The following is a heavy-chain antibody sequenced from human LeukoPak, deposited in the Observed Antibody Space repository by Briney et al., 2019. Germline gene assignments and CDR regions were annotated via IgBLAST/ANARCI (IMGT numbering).Heavy chain of an antibody. J-gene: IGHJ5*02. Sequence: ASVKVSCKASGYTFTSYGISWVRQAPGQGLEWMGWISAYNGNTNYAQKLQGRVTMTTDTSTSTAYRELRSLRSDDTAVYYGARDSNYYDSSGSSWFDPWGQGTLVTVSS. CDR3: ARDSNYYDSSGSSWFDP. CDR1: GYTFTSYG. CDR2: ISAYNGNT. D-gene: IGHD3-22*01. V-gene: IGHV1-18*01.